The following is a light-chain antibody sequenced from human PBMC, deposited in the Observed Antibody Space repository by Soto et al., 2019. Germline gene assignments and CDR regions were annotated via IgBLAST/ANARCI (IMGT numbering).Light chain of an antibody. CDR1: QSVRTY. Sequence: DIQMTQSPSSLSASVGDRVTITCRASQSVRTYLNWYQRKTGKAPKVLIYGASALQSGVPSMFSGSWSGTDFTLTVSSLQPEDFATYYCQQSFTTPYTFGQGTKREIK. CDR3: QQSFTTPYT. J-gene: IGKJ2*01. V-gene: IGKV1-39*01. CDR2: GAS.